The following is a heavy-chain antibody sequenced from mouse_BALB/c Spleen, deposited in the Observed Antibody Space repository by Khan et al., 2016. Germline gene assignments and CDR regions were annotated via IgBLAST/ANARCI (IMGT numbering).Heavy chain of an antibody. CDR2: ICTYNGNP. V-gene: IGHV1S137*01. Sequence: QVQLQQSGPEVVRPWVSVKISCKGSGYTFPDYAMPWVKQSHAKSLGWIGVICTYNGNPNYNQKFKGKATMTVDKSSSPAYMELARFTSGDSALYYRARKGGLRRGVYALDYWGQGTSVTVSS. CDR1: GYTFPDYA. J-gene: IGHJ4*01. CDR3: ARKGGLRRGVYALDY. D-gene: IGHD2-4*01.